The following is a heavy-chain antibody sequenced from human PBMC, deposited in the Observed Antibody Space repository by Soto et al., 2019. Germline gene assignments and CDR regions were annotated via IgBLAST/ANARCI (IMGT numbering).Heavy chain of an antibody. CDR2: IIPIFGTA. CDR3: ARDFGTQYNRSRTKPYGMDV. Sequence: SVKVSCKASGCTFSSYAISWVRQAAGQGLEWMGGIIPIFGTANYAQKFQGRVTITADESTSTAYMELSSLRSEDTAVYYCARDFGTQYNRSRTKPYGMDVLGQGTTVIGS. V-gene: IGHV1-69*13. CDR1: GCTFSSYA. J-gene: IGHJ6*02. D-gene: IGHD6-13*01.